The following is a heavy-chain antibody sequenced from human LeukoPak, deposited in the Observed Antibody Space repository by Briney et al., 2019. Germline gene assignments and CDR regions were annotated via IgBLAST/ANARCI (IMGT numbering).Heavy chain of an antibody. CDR3: AKMKGHPLPKYYMDV. D-gene: IGHD1-26*01. CDR1: GFTFSGLA. V-gene: IGHV3-23*01. J-gene: IGHJ6*01. Sequence: GGSLRLSCAASGFTFSGLAMSWVRRTPGKGLEWVSGISGSGDNTLYADSVKGRFTISRDNSKNTLYLEMNSLRAEDTAIYYCAKMKGHPLPKYYMDVWGQGTTVTVSS. CDR2: ISGSGDNT.